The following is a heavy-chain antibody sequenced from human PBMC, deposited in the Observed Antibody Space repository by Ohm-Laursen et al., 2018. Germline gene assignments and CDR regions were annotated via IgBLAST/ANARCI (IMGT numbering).Heavy chain of an antibody. J-gene: IGHJ4*02. V-gene: IGHV4-34*01. CDR1: GGSFSGYF. CDR3: ARGNNWNRGTD. Sequence: SDTLSLTWTVYGGSFSGYFWTWIRQPPGKGLEWIGEINHVGGPSYSPSLMSRVTMSLDTSKNQFSLKLSSVSAADTAVYYCARGNNWNRGTDWGQGTLVTVSS. D-gene: IGHD1-20*01. CDR2: INHVGGP.